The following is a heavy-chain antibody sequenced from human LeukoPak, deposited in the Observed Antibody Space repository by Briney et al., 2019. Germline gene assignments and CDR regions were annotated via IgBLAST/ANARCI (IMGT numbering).Heavy chain of an antibody. V-gene: IGHV4-61*02. CDR3: ARLGVRYYYGSGSYYNTLHYFDY. Sequence: SETLSLTCTVSGDSISSGDYYWSWIRQPAGKGLEWIGRISSSGSTNYNPSHKSRVTISVDTSKNQFSLKLSSVTAADTAVYYCARLGVRYYYGSGSYYNTLHYFDYWGQGTLVTVSS. J-gene: IGHJ4*02. CDR1: GDSISSGDYY. CDR2: ISSSGST. D-gene: IGHD3-10*01.